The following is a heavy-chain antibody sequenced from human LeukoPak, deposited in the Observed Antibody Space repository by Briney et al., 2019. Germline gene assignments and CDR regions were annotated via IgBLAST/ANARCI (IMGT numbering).Heavy chain of an antibody. CDR2: IYTSGST. V-gene: IGHV4-4*07. CDR1: GGSISSYY. CDR3: AREDILTGPFDY. D-gene: IGHD3-9*01. J-gene: IGHJ4*02. Sequence: SETLSLTCTVSGGSISSYYWSWIRQPAGKGLEWIGRIYTSGSTNYNPSLKSRVTISVDTSKNQFSLKLTSMTAADTAVYYCAREDILTGPFDYWGQGTLVTVPS.